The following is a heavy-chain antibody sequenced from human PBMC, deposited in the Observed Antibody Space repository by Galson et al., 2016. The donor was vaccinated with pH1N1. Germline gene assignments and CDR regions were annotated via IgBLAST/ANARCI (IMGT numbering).Heavy chain of an antibody. D-gene: IGHD3-3*01. CDR2: VSGTGTT. Sequence: TLSLTCTVSGGSISSDSDYWTWIRQPAGKGLEWIGRVSGTGTTNYNPSLKSRVPISIDTSKNQSSLKMASVTAADTAVYFCARESLEWLIISGHRVELNWFDSWGQGTLVTVSS. J-gene: IGHJ5*01. V-gene: IGHV4-61*02. CDR1: GGSISSDSDY. CDR3: ARESLEWLIISGHRVELNWFDS.